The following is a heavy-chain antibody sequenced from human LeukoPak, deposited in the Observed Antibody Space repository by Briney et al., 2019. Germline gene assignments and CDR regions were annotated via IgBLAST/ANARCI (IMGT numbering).Heavy chain of an antibody. V-gene: IGHV4-59*08. CDR1: GGSFSTNY. D-gene: IGHD3-10*01. J-gene: IGHJ5*02. CDR2: IYYTGST. CDR3: ARKVVRGVICWFDA. Sequence: SETLSLTCTVSGGSFSTNYWSWIRQPPGRGLEWIGYIYYTGSTNHNPSLKSRVTISVDTSKNQFSLNLSSVIAADTAVYYCARKVVRGVICWFDAWGQGTLVTVSS.